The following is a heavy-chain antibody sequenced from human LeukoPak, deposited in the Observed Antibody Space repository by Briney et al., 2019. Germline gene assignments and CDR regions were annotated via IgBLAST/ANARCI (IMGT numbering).Heavy chain of an antibody. D-gene: IGHD5-18*01. CDR1: GGSISSGGYY. V-gene: IGHV4-31*03. CDR3: ARGYSYGYRYFDY. J-gene: IGHJ4*02. CDR2: IYYSGST. Sequence: SQTLSLTCTVSGGSISSGGYYWSWIRQHPGKGLEWIGYIYYSGSTNYNPSLKSRVTMSVDTSKNQFSLKLSSVTAADTAVYYCARGYSYGYRYFDYWGQGTLVTVSS.